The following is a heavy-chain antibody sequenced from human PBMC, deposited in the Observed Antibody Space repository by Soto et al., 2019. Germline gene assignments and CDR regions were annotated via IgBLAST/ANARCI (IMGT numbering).Heavy chain of an antibody. CDR1: GGSITSGGFY. CDR3: ARGGAEDNYFGT. J-gene: IGHJ5*02. CDR2: IFHSGSV. Sequence: QVQLQESGPGLVKPSQTLSLTCNVSGGSITSGGFYWGWIRQHPRKGLEWIGHIFHSGSVSYNPSLRSRLTMSADTSKNQFSLNLRSVSAADTAVYYCARGGAEDNYFGTWGQGTLVTVSS. V-gene: IGHV4-31*03.